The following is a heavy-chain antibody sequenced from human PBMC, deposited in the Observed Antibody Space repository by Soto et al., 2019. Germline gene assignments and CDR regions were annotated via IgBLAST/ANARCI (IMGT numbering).Heavy chain of an antibody. CDR2: IYYSGST. CDR1: GGSISSYY. CDR3: ARGVTMVRGVIHTPYFDY. Sequence: PSETLSLTCTVSGGSISSYYWSWIRQPPGKGLEWIGHIYYSGSTYYNPSLKSRVTISVDTSKNQFSLKLSSVTAADTAVYYCARGVTMVRGVIHTPYFDYWGQGTLVTVSS. J-gene: IGHJ4*02. D-gene: IGHD3-10*01. V-gene: IGHV4-59*12.